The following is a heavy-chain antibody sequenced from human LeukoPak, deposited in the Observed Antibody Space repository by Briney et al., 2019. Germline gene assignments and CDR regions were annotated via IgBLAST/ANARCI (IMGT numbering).Heavy chain of an antibody. CDR2: IYYSGST. J-gene: IGHJ6*02. Sequence: SETLSLTCTVSGGSISSGGYYWSWIRQHPGKGLEWIGYIYYSGSTYYNPSLKSRVTISVDTSKNQFSLKLSSVIAADTAVYYSARERVVSAAMAYYYYGMDVWGQGTTVTVSS. CDR3: ARERVVSAAMAYYYYGMDV. CDR1: GGSISSGGYY. D-gene: IGHD2-2*01. V-gene: IGHV4-31*03.